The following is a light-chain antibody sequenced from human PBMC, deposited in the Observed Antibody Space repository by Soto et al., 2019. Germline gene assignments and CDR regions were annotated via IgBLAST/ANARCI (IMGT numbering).Light chain of an antibody. V-gene: IGKV1-39*01. CDR2: AAS. CDR1: QSIGGF. CDR3: HQSYNPPLP. J-gene: IGKJ4*01. Sequence: DIQMTQSPSSLSVAVGDRVTITCRASQSIGGFLNWYQQKLGKAPKLLIYAASSLQSGVPSRFSASGSGTDFPLTISSLQPKDFAIYSCHQSYNPPLPFGGGTKVDIK.